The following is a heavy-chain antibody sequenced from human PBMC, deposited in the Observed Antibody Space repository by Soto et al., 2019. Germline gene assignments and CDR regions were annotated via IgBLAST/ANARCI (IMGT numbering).Heavy chain of an antibody. CDR3: TRILWSSRRDALDI. CDR1: GFTFRNYA. CDR2: IGTSGTPT. D-gene: IGHD2-21*01. V-gene: IGHV3-23*01. Sequence: GGSLRLSCIASGFTFRNYAMAWVRQAPGEDLEWVSAIGTSGTPTLYADSVRSRFSISRDDSRNTVSLQMNSLGVEDTATYYCTRILWSSRRDALDIWGQGTTVTVSS. J-gene: IGHJ6*02.